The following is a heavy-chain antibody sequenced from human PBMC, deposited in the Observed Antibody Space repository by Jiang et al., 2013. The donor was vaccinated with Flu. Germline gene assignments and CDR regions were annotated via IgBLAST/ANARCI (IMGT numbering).Heavy chain of an antibody. D-gene: IGHD4-17*01. CDR3: ARAVPTVTNAPFDY. CDR1: YA. CDR2: IIPILGIA. Sequence: YAISWVRQAPGQGLEWMGGIIPILGIANYAQKFQGRVTITADKSTSTAYMELSSLRSEDTAVYYCARAVPTVTNAPFDYWGQGTLVTVSS. V-gene: IGHV1-69*10. J-gene: IGHJ4*02.